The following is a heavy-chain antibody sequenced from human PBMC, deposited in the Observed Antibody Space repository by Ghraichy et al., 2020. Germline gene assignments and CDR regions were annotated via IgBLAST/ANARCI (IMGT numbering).Heavy chain of an antibody. Sequence: SETLSLTCTVSGGSISSYYWSWIRQPPGKGLEWIGYIYYSGSTNYNPSLKSRVTISVDTSKNQFSLKLSSVTAADTAVYYCARLFPVSYCSGGSCGMDVWGQGTTVTVSS. CDR2: IYYSGST. D-gene: IGHD2-15*01. J-gene: IGHJ6*02. CDR3: ARLFPVSYCSGGSCGMDV. V-gene: IGHV4-59*08. CDR1: GGSISSYY.